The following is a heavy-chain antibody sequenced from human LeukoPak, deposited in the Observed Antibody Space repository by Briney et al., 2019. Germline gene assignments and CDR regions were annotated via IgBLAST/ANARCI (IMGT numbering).Heavy chain of an antibody. D-gene: IGHD6-19*01. CDR1: GGSFSGYY. CDR3: ARGVSSGWYHGVPDAFDI. CDR2: INHSGST. J-gene: IGHJ3*02. Sequence: NPSETLSLTCAVDGGSFSGYYWSWIRQPPGKGLEWIGEINHSGSTNYNPSLKSRVTISVDTSKNQFSLKLSSVTAADTAVYYCARGVSSGWYHGVPDAFDIWGQGTMVTVSS. V-gene: IGHV4-34*01.